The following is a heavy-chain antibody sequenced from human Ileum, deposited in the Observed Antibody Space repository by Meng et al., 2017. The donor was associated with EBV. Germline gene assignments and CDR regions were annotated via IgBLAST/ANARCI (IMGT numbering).Heavy chain of an antibody. CDR1: GGSISSSSYY. V-gene: IGHV4-39*01. CDR3: ARHHHSPTFDY. Sequence: QGAGPGLVKPSATLSVPCTVFGGSISSSSYYWAWLRQPPGEGLEWIGSVVYSGTTYYTSSLKSRVSISVDTSKNQFSLKLSSVTAADTAVYYCARHHHSPTFDYWGQGTLVTVSS. J-gene: IGHJ4*02. CDR2: VVYSGTT. D-gene: IGHD1-14*01.